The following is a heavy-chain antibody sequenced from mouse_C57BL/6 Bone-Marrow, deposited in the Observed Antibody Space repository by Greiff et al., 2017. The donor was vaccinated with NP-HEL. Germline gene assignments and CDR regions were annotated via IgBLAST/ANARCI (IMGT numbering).Heavy chain of an antibody. CDR2: IHPNSGST. J-gene: IGHJ3*01. Sequence: VQLQQSGAELVKPGASVKLSCKASGYTFTSYWMHWVKQRPGQGLEWIGMIHPNSGSTNYNEKFKSKATLTVDKSSSTAYMQLSSLTSEDSAVYYCARSDDYSWFAYWGQGTLVTVSA. D-gene: IGHD2-4*01. CDR3: ARSDDYSWFAY. CDR1: GYTFTSYW. V-gene: IGHV1-64*01.